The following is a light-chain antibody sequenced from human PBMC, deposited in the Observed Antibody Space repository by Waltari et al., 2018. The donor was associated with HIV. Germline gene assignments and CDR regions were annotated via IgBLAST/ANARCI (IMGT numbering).Light chain of an antibody. Sequence: DIVLTQSPDSLAVSLGERATINCKSSQSILYSSNNKNYLAWYQQKPGKVPKLLIYAASTLQSGVPSRFSGSGSGTDFTLTISSLQPEDVATYYCQNYISAPLTFGGGTKVEIK. J-gene: IGKJ4*01. V-gene: IGKV4-1*01. CDR1: QSILYSSNNKNY. CDR3: QNYISAPLT. CDR2: AAS.